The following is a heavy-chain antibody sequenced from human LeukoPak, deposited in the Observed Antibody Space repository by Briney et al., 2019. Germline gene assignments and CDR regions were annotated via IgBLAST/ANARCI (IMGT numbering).Heavy chain of an antibody. Sequence: GGSLRLSCAASGFTFSSYWMSWVRQAPGKGLEWVANIKQDGSEKYYVDSVKGRFTISRDNAKNSLYLQMNSLRAEDTAVYYCARVVAAASPGMDVWGQGTTVTVSS. CDR3: ARVVAAASPGMDV. CDR1: GFTFSSYW. D-gene: IGHD6-13*01. V-gene: IGHV3-7*03. CDR2: IKQDGSEK. J-gene: IGHJ6*02.